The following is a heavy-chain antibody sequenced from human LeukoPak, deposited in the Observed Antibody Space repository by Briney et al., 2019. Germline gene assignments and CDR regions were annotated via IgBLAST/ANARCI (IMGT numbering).Heavy chain of an antibody. D-gene: IGHD5-12*01. CDR1: GFTFSSYA. CDR3: ARVPENSGYDSSAFDI. V-gene: IGHV3-30-3*01. J-gene: IGHJ3*02. CDR2: ISYDGSNK. Sequence: GGSPRLSCAASGFTFSSYAMHWVRQAPGKGLEWVAVISYDGSNKYYADSVKGRFTISRDNSENTLYLQMNSLRAEDTAVYYCARVPENSGYDSSAFDIWGQGTMVTVSS.